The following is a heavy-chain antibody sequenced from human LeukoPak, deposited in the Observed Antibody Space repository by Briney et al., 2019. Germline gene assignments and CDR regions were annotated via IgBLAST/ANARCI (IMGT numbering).Heavy chain of an antibody. V-gene: IGHV2-70*11. J-gene: IGHJ5*02. CDR1: GFSLSTSGMS. Sequence: SGPALVNPTQTLTLTCTFSGFSLSTSGMSVSWIRQPPGKALEWLARIDWDDDEYYSTSLKTRLTISKDTSKNQVVLTMTNMDPLDTATYYCARMSPVPQNNNWKFDRWGKGTLVTVSS. D-gene: IGHD1-1*01. CDR2: IDWDDDE. CDR3: ARMSPVPQNNNWKFDR.